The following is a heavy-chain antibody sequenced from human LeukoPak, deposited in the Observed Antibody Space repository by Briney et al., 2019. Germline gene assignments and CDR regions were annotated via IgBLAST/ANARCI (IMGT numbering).Heavy chain of an antibody. V-gene: IGHV3-7*01. J-gene: IGHJ4*02. CDR2: IREDGSEK. D-gene: IGHD3-10*01. CDR3: ARDLAGHYYGSGSSFDY. Sequence: GGSLRLSCAASGFTFSSYWMSWVRQAPGKGPEWVANIREDGSEKYYVDSVKGQFTISRDNAKNSLFLQMDRLRAEDTAVYYCARDLAGHYYGSGSSFDYWGQGTLVTVSS. CDR1: GFTFSSYW.